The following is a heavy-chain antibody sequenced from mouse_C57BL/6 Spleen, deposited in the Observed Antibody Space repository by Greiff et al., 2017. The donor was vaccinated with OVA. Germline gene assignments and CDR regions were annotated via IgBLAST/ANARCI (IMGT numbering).Heavy chain of an antibody. V-gene: IGHV3-1*01. J-gene: IGHJ4*01. Sequence: EVQLVESGPGMVKPSQSLSLTCTVTGYSITSGYDWHWIRHFPGNKLEWMGYISYSGSTNYTPSLKSRISITHDTSKNHFFLKLNSVTTEDTATYYCARGPYYYGSSYYYAMDYWGQGTSVTVSS. D-gene: IGHD1-1*01. CDR3: ARGPYYYGSSYYYAMDY. CDR2: ISYSGST. CDR1: GYSITSGYD.